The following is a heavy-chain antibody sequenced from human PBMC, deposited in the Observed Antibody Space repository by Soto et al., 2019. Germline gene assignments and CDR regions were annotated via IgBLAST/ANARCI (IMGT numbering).Heavy chain of an antibody. D-gene: IGHD3-10*01. CDR1: GFTFSTYA. CDR3: LKTRIAVRELMGYYYGMDV. CDR2: IISDVGSA. J-gene: IGHJ6*02. V-gene: IGHV3-64D*06. Sequence: PGGSLRLSCSASGFTFSTYAMHWVRQAPGKGLEYISAIISDVGSAYYADSVKGRFTISRDNSQNTLYLQMSSLRPEDTAVYYCLKTRIAVRELMGYYYGMDVWGQGTTVTVSS.